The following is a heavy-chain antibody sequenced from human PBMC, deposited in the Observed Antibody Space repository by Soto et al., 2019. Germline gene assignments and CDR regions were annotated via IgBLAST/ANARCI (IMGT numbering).Heavy chain of an antibody. V-gene: IGHV1-2*02. CDR1: GYTFTGHY. CDR3: GRGRSGQIVVFY. J-gene: IGHJ4*02. CDR2: IGPESGAT. D-gene: IGHD1-26*01. Sequence: ASVKVSCKASGYTFTGHYIHWVRQAPEQGPEWMGEIGPESGATRYAQRFQGRVTMTRDMSITTVYMELNNLSPDETAVYYCGRGRSGQIVVFYWGQGTPVTVSS.